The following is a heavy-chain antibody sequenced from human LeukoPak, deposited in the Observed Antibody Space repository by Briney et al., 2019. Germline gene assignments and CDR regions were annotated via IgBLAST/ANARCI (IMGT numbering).Heavy chain of an antibody. Sequence: SVKVSCKSSGGAFSSFAVSWVRQAPGQGLEWMGRVIPSLGTRNYAQSFQGRVTITADISTSTAYMELRLLRSEDTAMYFCVRGGTRGRFEPWGQGTLVTVSS. D-gene: IGHD3-16*01. CDR3: VRGGTRGRFEP. J-gene: IGHJ5*02. V-gene: IGHV1-69*04. CDR1: GGAFSSFA. CDR2: VIPSLGTR.